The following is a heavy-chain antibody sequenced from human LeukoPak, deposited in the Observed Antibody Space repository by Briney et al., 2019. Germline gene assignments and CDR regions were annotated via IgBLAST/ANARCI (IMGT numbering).Heavy chain of an antibody. CDR3: ARDWRGYIIYLDY. Sequence: ASVKVSCKASGGTFSSYAISWVRQAPGQGLEWMGGIIPIFGTANYAQKFQGRVTITADKSTSTAYMELSSLRSDDTAVYYCARDWRGYIIYLDYWGQGTLVTVSS. CDR2: IIPIFGTA. CDR1: GGTFSSYA. D-gene: IGHD5-24*01. J-gene: IGHJ4*02. V-gene: IGHV1-69*06.